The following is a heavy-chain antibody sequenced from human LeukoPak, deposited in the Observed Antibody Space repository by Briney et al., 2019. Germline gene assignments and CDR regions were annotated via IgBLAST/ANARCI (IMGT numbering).Heavy chain of an antibody. CDR1: EFTFGSYG. J-gene: IGHJ1*01. Sequence: GRSLRLSCAASEFTFGSYGMHWVRQAPGKGLEWVAFISYDGGNKYYADSVKGRFTISRDNSKNTLYLQMNSLRAEDTAVYYCAKALIGTGGYFQHWGHGALVTVSS. D-gene: IGHD1-1*01. V-gene: IGHV3-30*18. CDR3: AKALIGTGGYFQH. CDR2: ISYDGGNK.